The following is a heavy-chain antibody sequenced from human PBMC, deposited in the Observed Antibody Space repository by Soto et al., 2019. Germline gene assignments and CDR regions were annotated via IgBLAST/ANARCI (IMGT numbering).Heavy chain of an antibody. CDR2: ISWNSGSI. CDR3: AKAGSSWDYFDY. J-gene: IGHJ4*02. Sequence: EVQLVESGGGLVQPGRSLRLSCAASGFTFDDYAMHWVRQAPGKGLEWVSGISWNSGSIGYADSVKGRFTISRDNAKNYLYLQMNSLRAEDTALYYCAKAGSSWDYFDYWGQGTLVTVSS. CDR1: GFTFDDYA. D-gene: IGHD6-13*01. V-gene: IGHV3-9*01.